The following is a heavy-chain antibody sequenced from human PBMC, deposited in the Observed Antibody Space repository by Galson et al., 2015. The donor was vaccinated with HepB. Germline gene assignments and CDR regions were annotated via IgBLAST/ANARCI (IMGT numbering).Heavy chain of an antibody. CDR2: ISYDGSNK. CDR3: ARDFLPDDFWSGYYSQRYYYYYGMDV. V-gene: IGHV3-30*04. CDR1: GFTFSSYA. J-gene: IGHJ6*02. Sequence: SLRLSCAASGFTFSSYAMHWVRQAPGKGLEWVAVISYDGSNKYYADSVKGRFTISRDNSKNTLYLQMNSLRAEDTAVYYCARDFLPDDFWSGYYSQRYYYYYGMDVWGQGTTVTVSS. D-gene: IGHD3-3*01.